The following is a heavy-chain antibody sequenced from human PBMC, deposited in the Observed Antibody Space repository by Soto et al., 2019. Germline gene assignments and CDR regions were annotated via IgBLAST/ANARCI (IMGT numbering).Heavy chain of an antibody. D-gene: IGHD3-10*01. Sequence: SETLSLTCAVYGGSFSGYYWSWIRQPPGKGLEWIGEINHSGSTNYNPSLKSRVTISVDTSKNQFSLKLSSVTAADTAVYYCARVASGSGGSGSYFPHYYYGMDFWGQGTTVTVSS. CDR1: GGSFSGYY. V-gene: IGHV4-34*01. CDR2: INHSGST. CDR3: ARVASGSGGSGSYFPHYYYGMDF. J-gene: IGHJ6*02.